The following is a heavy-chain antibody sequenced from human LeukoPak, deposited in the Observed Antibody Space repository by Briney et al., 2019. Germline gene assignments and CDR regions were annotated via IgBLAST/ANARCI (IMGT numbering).Heavy chain of an antibody. CDR3: TTGYCSSTSCYYIAFDI. CDR2: IKSKTDGGTT. Sequence: GGSLRLSCAASGFTFSNAWVSWVRQAPGKGLEWVGRIKSKTDGGTTDYAAPVKGRFTISRDDSKNTLYLQMNSLKTEDTAVYYCTTGYCSSTSCYYIAFDIWGQGTMVTVSS. CDR1: GFTFSNAW. D-gene: IGHD2-2*01. J-gene: IGHJ3*02. V-gene: IGHV3-15*01.